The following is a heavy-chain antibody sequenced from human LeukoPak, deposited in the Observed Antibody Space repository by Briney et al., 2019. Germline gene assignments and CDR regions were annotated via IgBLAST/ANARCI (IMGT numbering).Heavy chain of an antibody. CDR2: IEQDGSEK. V-gene: IGHV3-7*01. D-gene: IGHD1-26*01. Sequence: GGSLRLSCAASGFTFSSYWMTWVRQAPEKGLEWVANIEQDGSEKNYVNSVKGRFIISRDNAKNSLYLQMSSLRAEDTAVYYCARRLGATDYWGQGTLVTVSS. CDR3: ARRLGATDY. CDR1: GFTFSSYW. J-gene: IGHJ4*02.